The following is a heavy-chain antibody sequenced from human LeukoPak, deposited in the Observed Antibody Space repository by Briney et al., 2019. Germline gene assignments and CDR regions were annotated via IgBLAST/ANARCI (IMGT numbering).Heavy chain of an antibody. CDR3: AREGRYCSGGSCYHPDC. CDR1: GFTFSTYW. V-gene: IGHV3-7*01. CDR2: INEDGSEK. Sequence: GGSLRLSCAASGFTFSTYWMSWVRQAPGKGLEWVANINEDGSEKYFVDSVKGRFTISRDNAKNSLYLQMNSLGAEDTAVYYCAREGRYCSGGSCYHPDCWGQGTLVTVSS. D-gene: IGHD2-15*01. J-gene: IGHJ4*02.